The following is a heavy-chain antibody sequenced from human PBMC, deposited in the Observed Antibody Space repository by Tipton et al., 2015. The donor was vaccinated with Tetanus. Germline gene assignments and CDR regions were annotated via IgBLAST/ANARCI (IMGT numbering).Heavy chain of an antibody. Sequence: GSLRLSCAASGFMFSSYTMSWVRQAPGKGLECVSAIGGSGGASYYADSVKGRFTISRDNSKSTLSLQMNSLRADDTAVYYCAKGGGHSGSWSDYLDSWGQGTLVTVSS. V-gene: IGHV3-23*01. D-gene: IGHD6-13*01. CDR2: IGGSGGAS. CDR1: GFMFSSYT. CDR3: AKGGGHSGSWSDYLDS. J-gene: IGHJ4*02.